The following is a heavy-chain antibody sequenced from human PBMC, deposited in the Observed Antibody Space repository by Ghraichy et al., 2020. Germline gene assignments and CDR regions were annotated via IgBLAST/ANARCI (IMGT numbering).Heavy chain of an antibody. V-gene: IGHV4-34*01. CDR1: GGSFSGYY. Sequence: SQTLSLTCAAYGGSFSGYYWSWIRQPPGKGLEWIGEINHSGSTNYNPSLKSRVTISVDTSKNQFSLKLSSVTAADTAVYYCARSIVVVPAAMGAFDIWGQGTMVTVSS. CDR3: ARSIVVVPAAMGAFDI. J-gene: IGHJ3*02. D-gene: IGHD2-2*01. CDR2: INHSGST.